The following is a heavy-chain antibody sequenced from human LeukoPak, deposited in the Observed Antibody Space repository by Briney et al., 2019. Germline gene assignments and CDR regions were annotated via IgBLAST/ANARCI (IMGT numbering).Heavy chain of an antibody. CDR1: GYTFTSYY. V-gene: IGHV1-46*01. CDR2: INPSGGST. CDR3: ATDCSSTSCSVDY. J-gene: IGHJ4*02. D-gene: IGHD2-2*01. Sequence: LRASVKASCKASGYTFTSYYMHWVRQAPGQGLEWMGIINPSGGSTSYAQKFQGRVTMTRDTSTSTVYMELSSLRSGDTAVYYCATDCSSTSCSVDYWGQGTLVTVSS.